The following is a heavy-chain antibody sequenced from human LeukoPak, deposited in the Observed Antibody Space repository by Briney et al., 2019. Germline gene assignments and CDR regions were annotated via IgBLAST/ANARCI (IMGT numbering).Heavy chain of an antibody. CDR2: ISSSSSYI. CDR1: GFTFSSYS. D-gene: IGHD2-15*01. V-gene: IGHV3-21*01. CDR3: ARDGENIVVVVAATPYFGY. J-gene: IGHJ4*02. Sequence: MTGGSLRLSCAASGFTFSSYSMHWVRQAPGKGLEWVSSISSSSSYIHYADSVKGRFTISRDNAKNSLYLQMNSLRAEDTAVYYCARDGENIVVVVAATPYFGYWGQGTLVTVSS.